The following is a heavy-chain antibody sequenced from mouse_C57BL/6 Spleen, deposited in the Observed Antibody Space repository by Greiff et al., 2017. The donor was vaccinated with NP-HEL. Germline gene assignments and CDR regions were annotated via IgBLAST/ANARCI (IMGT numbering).Heavy chain of an antibody. CDR2: ISDGGSYT. D-gene: IGHD2-4*01. V-gene: IGHV5-4*01. Sequence: EVHLVESGGGLVKPGGSLKLSCAASGFTFSSYAMSWVRQTPEKRLAWVATISDGGSYTYYPDNVKGRFTISRDNAKNNLYLQMSHLKSEDTAMYYCANSIYYDYQAWFAYWGQGTLVTVSA. CDR3: ANSIYYDYQAWFAY. CDR1: GFTFSSYA. J-gene: IGHJ3*01.